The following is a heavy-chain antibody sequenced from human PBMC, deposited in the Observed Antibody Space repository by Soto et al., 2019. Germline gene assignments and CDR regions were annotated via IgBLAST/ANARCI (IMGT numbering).Heavy chain of an antibody. CDR3: ARDRGGGGNYYYYMDV. Sequence: ILSLTCTVSCGSISSGGYYWSWIRQQPRKGLEWVGYIYYSGSTYYNPSLKSRVTISVDTSKNQFSLKLSSVTAADTAVYYCARDRGGGGNYYYYMDVWGKGTTVTVSS. D-gene: IGHD3-10*01. V-gene: IGHV4-31*03. J-gene: IGHJ6*03. CDR2: IYYSGST. CDR1: CGSISSGGYY.